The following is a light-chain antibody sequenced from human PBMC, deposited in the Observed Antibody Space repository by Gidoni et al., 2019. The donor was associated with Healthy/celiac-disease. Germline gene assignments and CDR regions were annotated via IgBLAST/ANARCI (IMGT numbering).Light chain of an antibody. Sequence: DIQMTQSPSSLSASVGDRVTITCRASQSISSYLNWYQQKPGKAPKLLIYAASSLQSGVPSRFSGSGSGTDFTLTISSLQPEAFATYYCQQSYSTPWTFGQGTQVEIK. J-gene: IGKJ1*01. CDR2: AAS. V-gene: IGKV1-39*01. CDR1: QSISSY. CDR3: QQSYSTPWT.